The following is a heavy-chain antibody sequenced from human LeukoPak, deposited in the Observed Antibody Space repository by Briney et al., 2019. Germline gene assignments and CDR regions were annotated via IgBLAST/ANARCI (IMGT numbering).Heavy chain of an antibody. CDR3: AKESSGGWYFDY. CDR1: GYTFTSYD. CDR2: MNPNSGNT. Sequence: ASVKVSCKASGYTFTSYDINWVRQATGQGLEWMGWMNPNSGNTGYAQKFQGRVTMTRNTSISTAYMELSSLRSEDTAVYYCAKESSGGWYFDYWGQGTLVTVSS. D-gene: IGHD6-19*01. J-gene: IGHJ4*02. V-gene: IGHV1-8*01.